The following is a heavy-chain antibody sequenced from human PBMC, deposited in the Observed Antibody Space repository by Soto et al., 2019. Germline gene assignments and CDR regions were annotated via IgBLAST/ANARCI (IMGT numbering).Heavy chain of an antibody. CDR2: IDWDDDK. Sequence: SGPTVVNPTHTLTLTCTFSGFSLSTSGMRVSWIREPPGKALEWLARIDWDDDKFYNTSLKTRLTISKDSSKNQVVLTMTNMDPVDTATYYCARMFHCSGGTCPFDYWGQGALVTVSS. V-gene: IGHV2-70*04. CDR3: ARMFHCSGGTCPFDY. CDR1: GFSLSTSGMR. J-gene: IGHJ4*02. D-gene: IGHD2-15*01.